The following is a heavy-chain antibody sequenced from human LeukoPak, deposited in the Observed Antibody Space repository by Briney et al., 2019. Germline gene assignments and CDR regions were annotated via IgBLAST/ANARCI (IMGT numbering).Heavy chain of an antibody. CDR2: ISGSGGST. D-gene: IGHD2-8*01. CDR3: ARAGDCTNGICYTADFDY. J-gene: IGHJ4*02. V-gene: IGHV3-23*01. Sequence: AGGSLRLSCAASGFTFSSYAMSWVRQAPGKGLEWVSAISGSGGSTYYADSVKGRFTISRDNSKNTLYLQMNSLRAEDTAVYYCARAGDCTNGICYTADFDYWGQGTLVTVSS. CDR1: GFTFSSYA.